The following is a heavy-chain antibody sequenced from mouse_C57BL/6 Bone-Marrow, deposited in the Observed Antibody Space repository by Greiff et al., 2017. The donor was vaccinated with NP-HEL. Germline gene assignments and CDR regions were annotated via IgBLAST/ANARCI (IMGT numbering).Heavy chain of an antibody. CDR2: ILPGSGST. CDR1: GYTFTGYW. J-gene: IGHJ3*01. D-gene: IGHD1-1*01. CDR3: ASLTTVVARGWFAY. V-gene: IGHV1-9*01. Sequence: QVQLKQSGAELMKPGASVKLSCKATGYTFTGYWIEWVKQRPGHGLEWIGEILPGSGSTNYNEKFKGKATFTADTSSKTAYMQLSSLTTEDSAIYYCASLTTVVARGWFAYWGQGTLVTVSA.